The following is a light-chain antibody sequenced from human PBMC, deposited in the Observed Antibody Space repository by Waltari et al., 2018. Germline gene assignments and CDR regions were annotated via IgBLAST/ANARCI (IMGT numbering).Light chain of an antibody. Sequence: LTQPHSVSESPWKTVTISCTRSSGTRASSYVQWYQQRPGSAPVLAIYKDSERPSGIPERFSGSSSGTTVTLTISGVQAEDEADYYCQSADSSGTYVFGTGTKVTV. CDR3: QSADSSGTYV. V-gene: IGLV3-25*03. J-gene: IGLJ1*01. CDR1: SGTRASSY. CDR2: KDS.